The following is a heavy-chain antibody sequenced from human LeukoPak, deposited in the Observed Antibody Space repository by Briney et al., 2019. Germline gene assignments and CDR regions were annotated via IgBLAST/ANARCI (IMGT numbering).Heavy chain of an antibody. CDR2: IYSGGNT. V-gene: IGHV3-53*01. D-gene: IGHD1-26*01. J-gene: IGHJ3*02. CDR3: AKDLWGGSYVGGDAFDI. CDR1: GFTVSSNS. Sequence: GSLRLSCTVSGFTVSSNSWSWVRQAPGKGLEWVSFIYSGGNTHYSDSVKGRFTISRDNSKNTLYLQMNSLRAEDTAVYYCAKDLWGGSYVGGDAFDIWGQGTMVTVSS.